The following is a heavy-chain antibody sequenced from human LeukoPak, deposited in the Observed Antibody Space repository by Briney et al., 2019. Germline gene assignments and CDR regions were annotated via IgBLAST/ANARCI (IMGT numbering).Heavy chain of an antibody. J-gene: IGHJ4*02. Sequence: GGSLRLSCAASGFTFSSYEMNWVRQAPGKGLEWVSYISSGGSTVYQADSVKGRFTISRDNAKNSLYLQMNSLRVEDTAVYYCAREPFDSWGQGTLVTVSS. CDR2: ISSGGSTV. CDR1: GFTFSSYE. V-gene: IGHV3-48*03. CDR3: AREPFDS.